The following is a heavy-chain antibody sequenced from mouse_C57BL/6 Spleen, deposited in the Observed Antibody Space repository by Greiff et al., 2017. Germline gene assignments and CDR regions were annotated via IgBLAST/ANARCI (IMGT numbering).Heavy chain of an antibody. CDR3: ARGFPSYGSSDYYAMDY. Sequence: VQLQQSGAELVKPGASVKLSCTASGFNIKDYYMHWVKQRTEQGLEWIGRIDPEDGETKYAPKFQGKATITADTSSNTAYLQLSSLTYEDTVVYYWARGFPSYGSSDYYAMDYRGEGTSDTVSS. J-gene: IGHJ4*01. CDR2: IDPEDGET. V-gene: IGHV14-2*01. CDR1: GFNIKDYY. D-gene: IGHD1-1*01.